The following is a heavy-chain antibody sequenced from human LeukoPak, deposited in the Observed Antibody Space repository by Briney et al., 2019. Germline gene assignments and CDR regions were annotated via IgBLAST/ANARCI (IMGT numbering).Heavy chain of an antibody. D-gene: IGHD1-1*01. Sequence: SETLSLTCTVSGGSISSGGYYWSWIRQHPGKGLEWIGYIYYSGSTYYNPSLKSRVTISVDTSKNQFSLKLSSVTAADTAVYYCAGRTQLGAFDIWGQGTMITVSS. CDR2: IYYSGST. V-gene: IGHV4-31*03. CDR3: AGRTQLGAFDI. CDR1: GGSISSGGYY. J-gene: IGHJ3*02.